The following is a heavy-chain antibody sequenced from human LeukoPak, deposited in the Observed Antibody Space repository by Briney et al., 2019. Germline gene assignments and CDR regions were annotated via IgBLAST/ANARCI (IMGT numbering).Heavy chain of an antibody. J-gene: IGHJ1*01. D-gene: IGHD4-17*01. Sequence: GGSLRLSCEASGFTFSSYWMHWVRQAPGKGLVWVSRINSDGSSTSYADSVKGRFTISRDNAKNTLYLQMNSLRAEDTAVYYCARDDYGDYRINFQHWGQGTLVTVSS. CDR1: GFTFSSYW. V-gene: IGHV3-74*01. CDR3: ARDDYGDYRINFQH. CDR2: INSDGSST.